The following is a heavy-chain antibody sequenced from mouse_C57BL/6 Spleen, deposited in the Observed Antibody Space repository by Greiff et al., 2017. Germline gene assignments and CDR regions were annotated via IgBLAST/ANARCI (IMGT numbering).Heavy chain of an antibody. CDR3: ARDGYYVGWYFDV. J-gene: IGHJ1*03. CDR1: GFTFSDYG. V-gene: IGHV5-17*01. D-gene: IGHD2-3*01. Sequence: DVQLVESGGGLVKPGGSLKLSCAASGFTFSDYGMHWVRQAPEKGLEWVAYISSGSSTIYYADTVKGRFTISRDNAKNTLFLQMTSLRSEDTAMYYCARDGYYVGWYFDVWGTGTTVTVSS. CDR2: ISSGSSTI.